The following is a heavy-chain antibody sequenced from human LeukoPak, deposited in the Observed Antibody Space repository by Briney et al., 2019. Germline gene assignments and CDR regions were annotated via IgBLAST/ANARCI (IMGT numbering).Heavy chain of an antibody. J-gene: IGHJ4*02. CDR2: MSPNSGDT. V-gene: IGHV1-8*01. CDR3: VRTPPNWGYDY. CDR1: GYTFTSHD. D-gene: IGHD7-27*01. Sequence: ASVKVSCKASGYTFTSHDINWVRQATGQGLEWMGWMSPNSGDTGYAQKFQGRVTMTSDSSISTAYMELSSLRSEDTAIYYCVRTPPNWGYDYWGQGTLVTVSS.